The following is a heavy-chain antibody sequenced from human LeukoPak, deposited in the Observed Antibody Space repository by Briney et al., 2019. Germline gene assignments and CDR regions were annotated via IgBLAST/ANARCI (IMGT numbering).Heavy chain of an antibody. CDR2: IRYDGSNK. V-gene: IGHV3-30*02. Sequence: GGSLRLSCAASGFTFSSYGMHWVRQAPGKGLEWVAFIRYDGSNKYYADSVKGRFTISRDNAKNSLYLQMNSLRAEDTAVYYCARVGFDPWGQGTLVTVSS. CDR1: GFTFSSYG. J-gene: IGHJ5*02. CDR3: ARVGFDP.